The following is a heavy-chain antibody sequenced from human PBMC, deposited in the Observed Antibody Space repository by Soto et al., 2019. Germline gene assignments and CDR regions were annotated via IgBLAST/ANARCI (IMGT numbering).Heavy chain of an antibody. CDR2: IYNSGST. V-gene: IGHV4-59*08. CDR1: GGSISGYY. J-gene: IGHJ4*02. CDR3: ARHHDS. Sequence: SETLSLTCTVSGGSISGYYWSWIRQPPGKGLEWIGYIYNSGSTSYNPSLKSRVTISVDTSKNQFSLKLSSVTAADTAVYYCARHHDSWGQGTLVTVSS.